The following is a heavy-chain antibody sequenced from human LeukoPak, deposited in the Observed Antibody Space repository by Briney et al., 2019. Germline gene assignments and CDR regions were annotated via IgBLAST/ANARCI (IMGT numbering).Heavy chain of an antibody. D-gene: IGHD4-11*01. J-gene: IGHJ6*02. CDR1: GFTFDDYA. CDR3: AKGIMTTDYYYYGMDV. CDR2: ISWNSGSI. V-gene: IGHV3-9*01. Sequence: GGSLRLSCAASGFTFDDYAMHWVRQAPGKGLEWVSGISWNSGSIGYADSVKGRFTISRDNAKNSLYLQMNSLRAEDTALYYCAKGIMTTDYYYYGMDVWGQGTTVTVSS.